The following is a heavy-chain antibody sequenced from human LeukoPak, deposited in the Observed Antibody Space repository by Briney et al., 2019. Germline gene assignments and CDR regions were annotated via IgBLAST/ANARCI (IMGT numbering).Heavy chain of an antibody. CDR1: GGSISSYY. CDR3: ARSPPDYGSGNVDY. J-gene: IGHJ4*02. D-gene: IGHD3-10*01. CDR2: IYYSGST. Sequence: SETLSLTCTVSGGSISSYYWSWIRQPPGKGLEWIGYIYYSGSTNYNPSLKSRVTISVDTSKNQFSLKLSSVTAAGTAVYYCARSPPDYGSGNVDYWGQGTLVTVSS. V-gene: IGHV4-59*12.